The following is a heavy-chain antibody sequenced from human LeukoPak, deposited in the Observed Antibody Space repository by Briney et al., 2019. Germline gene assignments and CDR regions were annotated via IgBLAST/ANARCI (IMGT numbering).Heavy chain of an antibody. CDR3: ARDMKLELPASSAYFYGMDV. Sequence: GGSLRLSCAASGYTFSNYWMSWVRQAPGKALEWVANIKQDGSEKYYVDSVRGRFTISRDNAKNSLCLQMNSLRAEDTAVYYCARDMKLELPASSAYFYGMDVWGRGTTVTVSS. CDR1: GYTFSNYW. D-gene: IGHD1-7*01. J-gene: IGHJ6*02. CDR2: IKQDGSEK. V-gene: IGHV3-7*01.